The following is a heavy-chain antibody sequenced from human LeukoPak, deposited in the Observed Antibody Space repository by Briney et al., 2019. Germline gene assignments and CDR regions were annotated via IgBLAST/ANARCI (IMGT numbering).Heavy chain of an antibody. J-gene: IGHJ6*03. CDR1: GGSISSYY. Sequence: PSETLSLTCTVSGGSISSYYWSWIRQPPGKGLEWIGYIYYSGSTNYNPSLKSRVTISVDTSKNQFSLKLSSVTAADTAVYYCAGVSGSGRWYYYYYYMDVWGKGTTVTISS. D-gene: IGHD3-10*01. CDR2: IYYSGST. V-gene: IGHV4-59*01. CDR3: AGVSGSGRWYYYYYYMDV.